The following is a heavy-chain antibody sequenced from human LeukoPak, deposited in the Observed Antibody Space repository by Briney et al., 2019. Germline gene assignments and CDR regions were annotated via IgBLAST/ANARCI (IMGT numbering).Heavy chain of an antibody. V-gene: IGHV3-20*04. Sequence: GGSLRLSCAVSGFRFDDYGMSWVRQAPGKGLEWVSGINVNGGSTGYADSVKGRFTVSRDNAKNSLYLQMNSLRAEDTALYYCARAAVAGTTGACGYWGQGTLVTVSS. CDR3: ARAAVAGTTGACGY. CDR1: GFRFDDYG. J-gene: IGHJ4*02. CDR2: INVNGGST. D-gene: IGHD1-1*01.